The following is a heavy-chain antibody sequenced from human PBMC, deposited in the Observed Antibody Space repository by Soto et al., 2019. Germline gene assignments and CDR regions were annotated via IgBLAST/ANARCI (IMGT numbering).Heavy chain of an antibody. D-gene: IGHD3-3*01. J-gene: IGHJ4*02. CDR2: IDKNGSGR. CDR3: VRDLGFWNPL. CDR1: GFSFSDFP. Sequence: DVQLVESGGGLVQPGGSLRLSCAASGFSFSDFPMSWARQTSGRGLEWVATIDKNGSGRSYVDSVRGRFTISRDNAESSLSLQMTSLTAEDTALYYCVRDLGFWNPLWGQGTLVTVSS. V-gene: IGHV3-7*01.